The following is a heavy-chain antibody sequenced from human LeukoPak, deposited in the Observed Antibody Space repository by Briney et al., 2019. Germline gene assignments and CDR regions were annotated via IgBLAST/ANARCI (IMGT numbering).Heavy chain of an antibody. V-gene: IGHV1-46*01. Sequence: ASVKVSCKASGYTFTSYYMHWVRQAPGQGLEWMGIINPSGGSTSYAQKFQGRVTMTRDTSTSTVYMELSSLGSEDTAVYYCARALGGFYDRSPMDYWGQGTLVTVSS. J-gene: IGHJ4*02. D-gene: IGHD3-22*01. CDR3: ARALGGFYDRSPMDY. CDR2: INPSGGST. CDR1: GYTFTSYY.